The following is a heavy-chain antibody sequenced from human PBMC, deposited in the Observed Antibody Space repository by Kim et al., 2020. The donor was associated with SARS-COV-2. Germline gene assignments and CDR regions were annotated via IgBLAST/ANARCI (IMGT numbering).Heavy chain of an antibody. Sequence: GGSLRLSCAASGFTFRSYWMHWVRQAPGKGLVWVSRINSDGSSTSYADSVKGRFTISRDNAKNTPYLQMNSLRAEDTAVFYCAKPLGRYEGYEAFDIWGQGTMVTVSS. CDR3: AKPLGRYEGYEAFDI. CDR1: GFTFRSYW. CDR2: INSDGSST. D-gene: IGHD2-2*01. J-gene: IGHJ3*02. V-gene: IGHV3-74*01.